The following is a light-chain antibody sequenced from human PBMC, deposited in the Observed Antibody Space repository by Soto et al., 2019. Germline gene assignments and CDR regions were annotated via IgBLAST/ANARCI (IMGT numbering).Light chain of an antibody. CDR1: QSISSW. V-gene: IGKV1-5*01. Sequence: DIQMTQSPSTLSASVGDRVTITCRASQSISSWLAWYQQKPGKAPKLLIYDASSLESGVPSRFIGSGSGTEFTLTISSLQPDDFATYYGQQYNSYSPYTFGQGTKLEIK. CDR3: QQYNSYSPYT. J-gene: IGKJ2*01. CDR2: DAS.